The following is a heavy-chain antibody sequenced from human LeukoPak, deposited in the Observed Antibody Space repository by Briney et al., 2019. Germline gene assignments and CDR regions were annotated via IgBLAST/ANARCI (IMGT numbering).Heavy chain of an antibody. V-gene: IGHV4-59*12. CDR3: AREGRYRYGYNEYHLYMDI. CDR1: GGSISSYY. Sequence: SETLSLTCTVSGGSISSYYWSWIRQPPGKGREGIGYIYYSGSTDYNPSLKSRGTMSVDTSKNQFSLKLSSVTAAETAVYYCAREGRYRYGYNEYHLYMDIWGKGTTVTVSS. CDR2: IYYSGST. J-gene: IGHJ6*03. D-gene: IGHD5-18*01.